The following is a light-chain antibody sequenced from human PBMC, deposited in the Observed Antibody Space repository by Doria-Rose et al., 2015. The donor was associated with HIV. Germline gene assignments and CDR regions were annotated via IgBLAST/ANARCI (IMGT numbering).Light chain of an antibody. Sequence: LTQSPGTLSLSPGERATLSCRASQSFSSTYLAWYQQNPGKAPSRLIYDGSTRSTGSPDSFSASGSGTDFTLTINRLEPEDFALYYCHQYGTSWTFGQGTKVEI. J-gene: IGKJ1*01. CDR3: HQYGTSWT. CDR1: QSFSSTY. V-gene: IGKV3-20*01. CDR2: DGS.